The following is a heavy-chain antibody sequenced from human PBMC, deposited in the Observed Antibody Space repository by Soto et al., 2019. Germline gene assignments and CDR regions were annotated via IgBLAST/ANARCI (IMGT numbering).Heavy chain of an antibody. D-gene: IGHD5-18*01. Sequence: EASVKVSCKVSGYTLTELSMHWVRQAPGKGLEWMGGFDPEDGETIYAQKFQGRVTMTEDTSTDTAYMELSSLRSEDTAVYYCATGAQGDSYGLDAFDIWGQGTMVTVSS. CDR3: ATGAQGDSYGLDAFDI. CDR2: FDPEDGET. J-gene: IGHJ3*02. V-gene: IGHV1-24*01. CDR1: GYTLTELS.